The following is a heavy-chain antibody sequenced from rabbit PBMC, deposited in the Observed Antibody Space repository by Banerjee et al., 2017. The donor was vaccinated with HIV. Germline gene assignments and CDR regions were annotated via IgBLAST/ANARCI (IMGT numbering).Heavy chain of an antibody. J-gene: IGHJ4*01. CDR3: ARDRTTSSDYNL. CDR2: INTSSGNT. V-gene: IGHV1S45*01. D-gene: IGHD1-1*01. CDR1: GFSFSSKYV. Sequence: QEQLEESGGDLVKPEGSLTLTCTASGFSFSSKYVMCWVRQAPGKGLEWIACINTSSGNTVYANWAKGRFTISKTSSTTVTLQMTSLTAADTATYFCARDRTTSSDYNLWGPGTLVTVS.